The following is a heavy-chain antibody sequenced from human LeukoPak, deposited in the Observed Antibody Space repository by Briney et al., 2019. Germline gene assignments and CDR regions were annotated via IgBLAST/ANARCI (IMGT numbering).Heavy chain of an antibody. CDR3: VKDIGSGSYRYGGYFDY. CDR1: GFPFDDKA. Sequence: GGSLRLSCAASGFPFDDKAMHWVRQAPGKGLEWVAGISRNSDSTGYADSVKGRFTISRDNAKNSLYLQMDSLRAEDMALYYCVKDIGSGSYRYGGYFDYWGQGTLVTVSS. J-gene: IGHJ4*02. CDR2: ISRNSDST. V-gene: IGHV3-9*03. D-gene: IGHD1-26*01.